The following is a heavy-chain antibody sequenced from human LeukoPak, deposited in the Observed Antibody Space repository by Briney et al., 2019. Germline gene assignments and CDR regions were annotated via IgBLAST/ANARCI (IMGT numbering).Heavy chain of an antibody. CDR3: ARSRGRICSNPPCYVDLQAT. CDR2: IYIGESA. D-gene: IGHD2-2*01. CDR1: GDSISSGGYY. J-gene: IGHJ4*02. Sequence: PSETLSLTCSVFGDSISSGGYYWTWIRQPAGKGLEWIGRIYIGESANYNSSLKSRVTILVDTSKNQFSLKLSSVTAADTAMYFCARSRGRICSNPPCYVDLQATWGQGTLVTVSP. V-gene: IGHV4-61*02.